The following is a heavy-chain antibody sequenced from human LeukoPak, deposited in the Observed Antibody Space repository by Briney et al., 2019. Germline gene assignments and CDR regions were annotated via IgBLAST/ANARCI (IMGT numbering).Heavy chain of an antibody. Sequence: PGGSLRLSCAASRFTFSNYAMGWVRQAPGKGLEWVSGISGSDYAYYTDSVKGRFTISRDNSKNTLYLQTNTLRAEDTAIYYCAKGVRYLDWWILDYWGQGTLVPVSS. D-gene: IGHD3-9*01. CDR3: AKGVRYLDWWILDY. CDR1: RFTFSNYA. V-gene: IGHV3-23*01. CDR2: ISGSDYA. J-gene: IGHJ4*02.